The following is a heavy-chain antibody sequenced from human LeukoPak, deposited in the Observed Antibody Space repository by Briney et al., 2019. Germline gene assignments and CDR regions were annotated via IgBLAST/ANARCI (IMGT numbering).Heavy chain of an antibody. D-gene: IGHD6-25*01. CDR2: IYYSRST. CDR3: ARTRGSFDY. V-gene: IGHV4-39*01. Sequence: SETLSLTCTVAGGSISSSSYYWGWIRQPPWNGLEWIGSIYYSRSTYYNPSPKSRVTISVDTSKSQLSLKLSSVTAADTAVYYCARTRGSFDYWGEGTLVTVSS. J-gene: IGHJ4*02. CDR1: GGSISSSSYY.